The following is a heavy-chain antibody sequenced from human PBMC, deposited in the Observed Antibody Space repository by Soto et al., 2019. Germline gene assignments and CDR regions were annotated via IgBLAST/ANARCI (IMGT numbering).Heavy chain of an antibody. CDR3: STDPNGDYIGAFDN. J-gene: IGHJ3*02. Sequence: EVQLLESGGRLVPPGGSLRLSCAGSRFSFSNYAMTWARQAPGEGLEWVSSITGSGGGTTYADSVKDRFTISRDNSKNILYLQMDSLRADDTAVYYCSTDPNGDYIGAFDNWGQGTMVTVSS. CDR2: ITGSGGGT. V-gene: IGHV3-23*01. D-gene: IGHD4-17*01. CDR1: RFSFSNYA.